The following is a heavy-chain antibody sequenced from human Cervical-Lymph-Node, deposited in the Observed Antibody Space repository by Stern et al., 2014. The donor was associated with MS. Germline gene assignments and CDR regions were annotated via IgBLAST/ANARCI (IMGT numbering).Heavy chain of an antibody. V-gene: IGHV1-69*01. CDR2: IIPIIGTA. CDR3: ALGGFGHYFEY. Sequence: VQLVQSGAEVQKPGSSVMVSCRASGGTFSSSDLSWVRQAPGQGLEWMGGIIPIIGTANYAQKYQGRVTITADESTSTAYMELSSLRSEDTAIYYCALGGFGHYFEYWGQGTLVTVSS. D-gene: IGHD3-10*01. J-gene: IGHJ4*02. CDR1: GGTFSSSD.